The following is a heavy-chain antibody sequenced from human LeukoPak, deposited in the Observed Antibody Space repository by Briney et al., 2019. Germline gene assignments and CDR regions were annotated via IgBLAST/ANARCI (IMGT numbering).Heavy chain of an antibody. J-gene: IGHJ4*02. V-gene: IGHV3-23*01. CDR1: GFTFSSYA. CDR2: ISGSGGST. CDR3: AKDLNSYGNVNAFDY. Sequence: PGGSLRLSCAASGFTFSSYAMSWVRQAPGKGLEWVSAISGSGGSTYYADSVKGRFTISRDNSKNTLYLQMNSLRAEDTAVYYCAKDLNSYGNVNAFDYWGQGTLVTVSS. D-gene: IGHD5-18*01.